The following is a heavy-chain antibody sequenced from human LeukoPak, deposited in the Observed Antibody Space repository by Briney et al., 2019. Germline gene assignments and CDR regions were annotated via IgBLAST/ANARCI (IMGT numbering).Heavy chain of an antibody. CDR3: ANPLLYGGNPPVDY. D-gene: IGHD4-23*01. CDR2: IRYDGSYK. V-gene: IGHV3-30*02. J-gene: IGHJ4*02. CDR1: GFTFSSYA. Sequence: GGSLRLSCAASGFTFSSYAMSWVRQAPGKGLEWVAFIRYDGSYKYYADSVKGRFTISRDNSKNTLYLQMNSLRAEDTAVYYCANPLLYGGNPPVDYWGQGTLVTVSS.